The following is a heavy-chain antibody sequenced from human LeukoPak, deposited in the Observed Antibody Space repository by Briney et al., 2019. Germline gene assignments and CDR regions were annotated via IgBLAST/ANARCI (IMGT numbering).Heavy chain of an antibody. D-gene: IGHD3-22*01. V-gene: IGHV3-48*04. Sequence: GGSLRLSCAASGFTFSSYSMNWVRQAPGKGLEWVSYISSSSSTIYYADSVKGRFTISRDNAKNSLYLQMNSLRAEDTAVYYCARVRLNYDSSGYLSRYFDYWGQGTLVTVSS. J-gene: IGHJ4*02. CDR3: ARVRLNYDSSGYLSRYFDY. CDR2: ISSSSSTI. CDR1: GFTFSSYS.